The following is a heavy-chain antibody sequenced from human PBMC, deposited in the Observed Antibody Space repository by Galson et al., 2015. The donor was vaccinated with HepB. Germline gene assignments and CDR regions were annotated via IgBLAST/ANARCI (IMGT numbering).Heavy chain of an antibody. CDR3: TTDRYYYDSSADAFDI. CDR1: GFTFSNAW. CDR2: IKSKTDGGTT. J-gene: IGHJ3*02. V-gene: IGHV3-15*07. Sequence: SLRLSCAASGFTFSNAWMNWVRQAPGKGLEWVGRIKSKTDGGTTDYAAPVKGGFTISGDDSKNTLYLQMNSLKTEDTAVYYCTTDRYYYDSSADAFDIWGQGTMVTVSS. D-gene: IGHD3-22*01.